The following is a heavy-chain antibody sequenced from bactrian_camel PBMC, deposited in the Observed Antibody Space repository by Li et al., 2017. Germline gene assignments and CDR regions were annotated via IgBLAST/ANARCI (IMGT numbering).Heavy chain of an antibody. CDR2: IGSGGDVR. J-gene: IGHJ4*01. V-gene: IGHV3S61*01. CDR1: GYTRC. Sequence: HVQLVESGGGSVEAGGSLRLSCAASGYTRCMGWFRQAPGKEREGVADIGSGGDVRFYADSVKGRFTVSRDNAKNTLFLQLNSLKPEDTGMYYCAARADQWCPGPRPQNDNYWGQGTQVTVS. CDR3: AARADQWCPGPRPQNDNY. D-gene: IGHD2*01.